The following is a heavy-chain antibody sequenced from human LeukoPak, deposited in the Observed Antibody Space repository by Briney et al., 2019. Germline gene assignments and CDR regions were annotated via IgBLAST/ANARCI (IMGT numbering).Heavy chain of an antibody. Sequence: SVKVSCKASGGTFSSYAISWVRQAPGQGLEWMGGIIPIFGTANYAQKFQGRVTITADESTSTAYMELSSLRSEDTAVYYCARGSLAPSVGATTHYYYYMDVWGKGTTVTISS. CDR2: IIPIFGTA. CDR3: ARGSLAPSVGATTHYYYYMDV. V-gene: IGHV1-69*13. D-gene: IGHD1-26*01. CDR1: GGTFSSYA. J-gene: IGHJ6*03.